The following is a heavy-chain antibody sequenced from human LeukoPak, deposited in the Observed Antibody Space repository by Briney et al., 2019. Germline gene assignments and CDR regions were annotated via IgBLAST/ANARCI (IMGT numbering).Heavy chain of an antibody. D-gene: IGHD3-22*01. CDR2: ISSSSTTI. J-gene: IGHJ4*02. Sequence: GGSLRLSCAASGFTFSTYNMNWVRQAPGKGLEWVSYISSSSTTIYYADSVKGRFTISRDNAKNSLYLQMNSLRVEDTAVYYCARDDSSGYFFDSWGQGTLVTVSS. V-gene: IGHV3-48*04. CDR1: GFTFSTYN. CDR3: ARDDSSGYFFDS.